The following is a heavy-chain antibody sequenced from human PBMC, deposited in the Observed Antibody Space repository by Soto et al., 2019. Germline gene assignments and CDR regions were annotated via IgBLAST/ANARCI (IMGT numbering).Heavy chain of an antibody. CDR2: IKSRVDGGAT. Sequence: EAQLVESGGGLAKPGGSLRLSCAASGFSFSHAWMNWVRQAPGKGLEWVGRIKSRVDGGATDFAAPVKGRFTVSRDDSENTVYRQMNSLKSEDTAAYYWTAPAVPGGDVWGPGTTVIVSS. D-gene: IGHD3-16*01. CDR3: TAPAVPGGDV. J-gene: IGHJ6*02. V-gene: IGHV3-15*07. CDR1: GFSFSHAW.